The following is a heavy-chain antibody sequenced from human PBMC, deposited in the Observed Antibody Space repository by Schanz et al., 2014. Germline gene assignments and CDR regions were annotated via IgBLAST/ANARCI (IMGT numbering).Heavy chain of an antibody. Sequence: QVQLQESGPGLVKPSETLSLTCTVSGGSMSSFYWNWIRQPPGKGLEWIGYIYYSGSTNYNPSLGWRVTIPEDTSRTQFPLKVISVPAADTALYYCARLRGGGVIITTWGQGTLVTVSS. CDR3: ARLRGGGVIITT. CDR1: GGSMSSFY. CDR2: IYYSGST. D-gene: IGHD3-10*01. J-gene: IGHJ5*02. V-gene: IGHV4-59*08.